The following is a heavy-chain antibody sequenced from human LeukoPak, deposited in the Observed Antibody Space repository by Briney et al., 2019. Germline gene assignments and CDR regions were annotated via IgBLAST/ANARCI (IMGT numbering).Heavy chain of an antibody. D-gene: IGHD6-6*01. V-gene: IGHV4-39*01. J-gene: IGHJ6*02. CDR2: IYYSGST. Sequence: SETLSLTCTVSGGSISSSSYYWGWIRQPPGKGLEWIGSIYYSGSTYYNPSLKSRVTISVDTPKNQFSLKLSSVTAADTAVYYCARIIAARLGYYGMDVWGQGTTVTVSS. CDR3: ARIIAARLGYYGMDV. CDR1: GGSISSSSYY.